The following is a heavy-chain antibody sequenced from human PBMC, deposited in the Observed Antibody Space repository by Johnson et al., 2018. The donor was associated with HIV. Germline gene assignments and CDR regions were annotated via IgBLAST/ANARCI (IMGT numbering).Heavy chain of an antibody. D-gene: IGHD4-11*01. Sequence: QMQLVESGGGVVQPGGSLRLSCAASGFTFSSYGMHWVRQAPGKGLEWVAFIRSDGRNKYYVDSVKGRFTISRDNSKNTLYLQMNSLGAEDTAVYYCAKEGSTVIWGQGTMVTVSS. CDR2: IRSDGRNK. CDR3: AKEGSTVI. J-gene: IGHJ3*01. V-gene: IGHV3-30*02. CDR1: GFTFSSYG.